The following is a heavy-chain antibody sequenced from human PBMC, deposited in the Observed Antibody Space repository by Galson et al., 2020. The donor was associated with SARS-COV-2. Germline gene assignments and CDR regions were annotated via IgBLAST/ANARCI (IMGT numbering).Heavy chain of an antibody. Sequence: SETLSLTCTVSGGSISSGSYYWSWIRQPAGKGLEWIGRIYTSGSTNYNPSLKSRVTISVDTSKNQFSLKLSSVTAADTAVYYCARGTAEWFYYYGMDVWGQGTTVTVSS. D-gene: IGHD3-3*01. CDR3: ARGTAEWFYYYGMDV. CDR2: IYTSGST. CDR1: GGSISSGSYY. V-gene: IGHV4-61*02. J-gene: IGHJ6*02.